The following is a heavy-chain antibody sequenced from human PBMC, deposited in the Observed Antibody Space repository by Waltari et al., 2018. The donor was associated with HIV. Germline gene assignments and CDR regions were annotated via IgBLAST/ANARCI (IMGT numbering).Heavy chain of an antibody. J-gene: IGHJ4*02. CDR1: GFTFSYHY. CDR3: ARRGALGYGYSDY. Sequence: QMQLVESGGGLVKPGGSLRLHWAAPGFTFSYHYMSLIRQAPGKGLEWVSYISSSGSTIYYADSVKGRFTISRDNAKNSLYLQMNSLRAEDTAVYYCARRGALGYGYSDYWGQGTLVTVSS. CDR2: ISSSGSTI. D-gene: IGHD5-18*01. V-gene: IGHV3-11*01.